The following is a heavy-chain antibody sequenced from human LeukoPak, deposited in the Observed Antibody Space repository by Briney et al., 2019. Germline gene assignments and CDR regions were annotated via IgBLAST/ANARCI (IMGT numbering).Heavy chain of an antibody. V-gene: IGHV3-21*01. J-gene: IGHJ4*02. Sequence: GGSLRLSCAASGFTFSSYSMNWVRQAPGKGLEWVSSISSRSSYIYYADSVKGRFTISRDNAKNSLYLQMNSLRAEDTAVYYCARRSIPAANDYWGQGTLVTVSS. CDR3: ARRSIPAANDY. D-gene: IGHD2-2*01. CDR1: GFTFSSYS. CDR2: ISSRSSYI.